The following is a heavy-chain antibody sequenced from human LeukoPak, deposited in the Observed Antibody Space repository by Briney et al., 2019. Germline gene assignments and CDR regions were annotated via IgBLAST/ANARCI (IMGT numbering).Heavy chain of an antibody. CDR1: GFTFSNAW. D-gene: IGHD3-9*01. CDR2: IYYSGST. J-gene: IGHJ6*02. V-gene: IGHV4-59*01. CDR3: ARDRGLDYDILTGYYNHYYYYGMDV. Sequence: GSLRLSCAASGFTFSNAWMSWVRQAPGKGLEWIGYIYYSGSTNYNPSLKSRVTISVDTSKNQFSLKLSSVTAADTAVYYCARDRGLDYDILTGYYNHYYYYGMDVWGQGTTVTVSS.